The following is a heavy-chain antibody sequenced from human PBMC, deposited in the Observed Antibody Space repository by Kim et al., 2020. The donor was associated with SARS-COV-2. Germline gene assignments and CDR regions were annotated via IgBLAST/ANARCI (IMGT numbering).Heavy chain of an antibody. Sequence: GGSLRLSCAASGFTFSSYAMSWVRQAPGKGLEWVSAISGSGGSTYYADSVKGRFTISRDNSKNTLYLQMNSLRAEDTAVYYCARDDYGDYSFDYWGQGTLITVSS. CDR3: ARDDYGDYSFDY. CDR2: ISGSGGST. D-gene: IGHD4-17*01. J-gene: IGHJ4*02. CDR1: GFTFSSYA. V-gene: IGHV3-23*01.